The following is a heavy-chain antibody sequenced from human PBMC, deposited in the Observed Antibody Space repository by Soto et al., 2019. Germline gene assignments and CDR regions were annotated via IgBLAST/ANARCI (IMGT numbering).Heavy chain of an antibody. CDR3: ARIPRYSFPTSDDLDS. CDR1: GGTFYTYT. V-gene: IGHV1-69*13. Sequence: SVKVSCKASGGTFYTYTFSWVRQAPGQGLEWMGSITPIYPTTNYAEKFQGRLTVTADGSTNTAYMELNSLTSEDTAVYYCARIPRYSFPTSDDLDSWGQGTTVTVSS. D-gene: IGHD5-18*01. CDR2: ITPIYPTT. J-gene: IGHJ6*02.